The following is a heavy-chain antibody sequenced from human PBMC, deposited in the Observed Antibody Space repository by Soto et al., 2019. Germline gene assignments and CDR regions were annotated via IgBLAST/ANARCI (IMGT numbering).Heavy chain of an antibody. Sequence: GASVKLSCKASAYTFFTSGINWVRQAPGQGLEWMGWISTYNGNTNYIQKLQGRVTMTTDTSTRTAYMELRSLRSDDTAMYYCARKSSSSSLLDFWAQGTLDLGSS. J-gene: IGHJ4*02. CDR3: ARKSSSSSLLDF. CDR1: AYTFFTSG. V-gene: IGHV1-18*01. CDR2: ISTYNGNT. D-gene: IGHD6-6*01.